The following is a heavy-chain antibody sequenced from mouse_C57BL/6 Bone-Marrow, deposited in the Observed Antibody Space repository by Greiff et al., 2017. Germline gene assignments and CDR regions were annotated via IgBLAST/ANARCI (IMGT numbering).Heavy chain of an antibody. V-gene: IGHV1-59*01. Sequence: VQLQQPGAELVRPGTSVKLSCKASGYTFTSYWMHWVKQRPGQGLEWIGVIDPSDSYTNYNQKFKGKATLTVDTSSSTAYMQLSSLTSEDSAVYYCARKPYWGQGTLVTVSA. CDR3: ARKPY. CDR2: IDPSDSYT. CDR1: GYTFTSYW. J-gene: IGHJ3*01.